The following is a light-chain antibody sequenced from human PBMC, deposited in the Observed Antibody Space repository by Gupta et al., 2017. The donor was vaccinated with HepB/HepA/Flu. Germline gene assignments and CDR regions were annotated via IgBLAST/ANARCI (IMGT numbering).Light chain of an antibody. CDR1: QSIARY. CDR3: QQTYSIPWT. CDR2: AAS. Sequence: DIQMTQSPSSLSASGGDRVTITCRASQSIARYVNWYQQKPGKAPKLRIYAASSLQGGVPSRFSGSGSGTDFSLTISSLQPEDFAAYYCQQTYSIPWTFGQGTKVEVK. J-gene: IGKJ1*01. V-gene: IGKV1-39*01.